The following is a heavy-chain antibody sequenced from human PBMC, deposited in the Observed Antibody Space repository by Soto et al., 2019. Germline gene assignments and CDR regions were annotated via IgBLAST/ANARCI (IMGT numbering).Heavy chain of an antibody. V-gene: IGHV4-34*01. CDR3: ARGRGGTVVVPAVHIENWFDP. Sequence: PSETLSLTCAVYGGSFSGYYWSWIRQPPGKGLEWIGEINHSGSTNYNPSLKSRVTISVDTSNNQFSLKLSSVTAADTAVYYCARGRGGTVVVPAVHIENWFDPWGQGTLVTVSS. CDR1: GGSFSGYY. CDR2: INHSGST. J-gene: IGHJ5*02. D-gene: IGHD2-2*01.